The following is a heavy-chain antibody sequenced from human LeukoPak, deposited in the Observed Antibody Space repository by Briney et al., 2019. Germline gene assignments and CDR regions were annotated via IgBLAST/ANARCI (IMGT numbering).Heavy chain of an antibody. Sequence: GASVKVSCKASGDTFTNYGINWVRQATGQGLEWMGWMNPNSGNTGYAQKFQGRVTITRNTSISTAYMELSSLRSEDTAVYYCARSLPILRGRPHRNYFDYWGQGTLVTVSS. D-gene: IGHD4-17*01. CDR3: ARSLPILRGRPHRNYFDY. CDR1: GDTFTNYG. J-gene: IGHJ4*02. CDR2: MNPNSGNT. V-gene: IGHV1-8*03.